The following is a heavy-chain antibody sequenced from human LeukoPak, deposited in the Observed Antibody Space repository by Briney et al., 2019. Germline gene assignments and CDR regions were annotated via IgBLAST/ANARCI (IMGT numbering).Heavy chain of an antibody. D-gene: IGHD6-19*01. CDR3: ARGPGDWYSSDWYSFVPGFDP. Sequence: SETLSLTCAVSGGSFSGYYWSWVRQPPGKGLERIGEINHSGSTNYNTSLKSRVTISVDTSKNKCSLMLSSVTAADTAVYYCARGPGDWYSSDWYSFVPGFDPWGQGTLVTVSS. CDR2: INHSGST. J-gene: IGHJ5*02. V-gene: IGHV4-34*01. CDR1: GGSFSGYY.